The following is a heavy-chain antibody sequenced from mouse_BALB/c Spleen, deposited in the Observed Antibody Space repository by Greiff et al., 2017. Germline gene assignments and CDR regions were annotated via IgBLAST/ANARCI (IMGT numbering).Heavy chain of an antibody. J-gene: IGHJ3*01. Sequence: EVQRVESGGGLVQPGGSLKLSCAASGFTFSSYTMSWVRQTPEKRLEWVAYISNGGGSTYYPDTVKGRFTISRDNAKNTLYLQMSSLKSEDTAMYYCARELSTMITTREDVWAYWGQGTLVTVSA. CDR1: GFTFSSYT. D-gene: IGHD2-4*01. CDR3: ARELSTMITTREDVWAY. CDR2: ISNGGGST. V-gene: IGHV5-12-2*01.